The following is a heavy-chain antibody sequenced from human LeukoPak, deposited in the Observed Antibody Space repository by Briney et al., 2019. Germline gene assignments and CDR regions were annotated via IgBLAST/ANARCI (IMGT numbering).Heavy chain of an antibody. CDR2: ISGSSGST. CDR3: AKDRETSFYYDSSGTDY. D-gene: IGHD3-22*01. V-gene: IGHV3-23*01. Sequence: GSLRLSCAASGFTFSSYAMSWVRQAPGKGLEWVSAISGSSGSTYYADSVKGRFTISRDNSKNTLYLQMNSPRAEDTAVYYCAKDRETSFYYDSSGTDYWGQGTLVTVSS. CDR1: GFTFSSYA. J-gene: IGHJ4*02.